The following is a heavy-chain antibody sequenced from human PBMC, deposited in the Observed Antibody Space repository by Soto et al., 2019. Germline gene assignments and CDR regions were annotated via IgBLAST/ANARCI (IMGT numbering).Heavy chain of an antibody. CDR1: GFTFSSYG. J-gene: IGHJ4*02. D-gene: IGHD3-22*01. CDR3: AREGRYYYDSSGYYIFDY. V-gene: IGHV3-33*01. CDR2: IWYDGSNK. Sequence: QVQLVESGGGVVQPGRSLRLSCAASGFTFSSYGMHWVRQAPGQGLEWVAVIWYDGSNKYYADSVKGRFTISRDNSKNTLYLQMNSLRAEDTAVYYCAREGRYYYDSSGYYIFDYWGQGTLVTVSS.